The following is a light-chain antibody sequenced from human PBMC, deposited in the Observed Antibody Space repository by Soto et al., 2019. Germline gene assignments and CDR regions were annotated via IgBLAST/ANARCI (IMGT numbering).Light chain of an antibody. J-gene: IGKJ5*01. V-gene: IGKV3-15*01. CDR1: QSVSSN. CDR2: GAS. CDR3: QQYNNWPPIP. Sequence: EVRMSQSPATLSVSPGERATLSCRASQSVSSNLAWYQQKPGQAPRLLIYGASTRATGIPARFSGSESGTDFTLTISSLQSEDFAVYYCQQYNNWPPIPFGQGTRLAI.